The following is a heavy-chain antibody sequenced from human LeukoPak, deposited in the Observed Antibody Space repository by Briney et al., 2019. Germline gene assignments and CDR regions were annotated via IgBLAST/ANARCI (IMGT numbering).Heavy chain of an antibody. J-gene: IGHJ4*02. CDR3: ASGVLAAMVPDY. D-gene: IGHD5-18*01. Sequence: PGGSLRLSCAASGFTFSSYWMHWVRQAPGKGLVWISRISGGGSATSYADSVKGRFTISRDNAQNTLYLQMNSLRPEDTAVYYCASGVLAAMVPDYWGQGMLVTVSS. CDR2: ISGGGSAT. CDR1: GFTFSSYW. V-gene: IGHV3-74*01.